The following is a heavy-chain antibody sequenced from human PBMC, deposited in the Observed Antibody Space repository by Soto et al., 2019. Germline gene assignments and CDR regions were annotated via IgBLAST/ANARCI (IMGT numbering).Heavy chain of an antibody. D-gene: IGHD2-2*01. CDR2: ISGSGGGT. Sequence: PGGSLRLSCSASGFTFSNYAMSWVRQPPGRGLEWVSTISGSGGGTHYVDSVKGRLTISRDNSKNTLYLQMTGLRADDTAVYFCAKAPRTSTSPQYFDYWGQGTLVTVSS. CDR1: GFTFSNYA. J-gene: IGHJ4*02. CDR3: AKAPRTSTSPQYFDY. V-gene: IGHV3-23*01.